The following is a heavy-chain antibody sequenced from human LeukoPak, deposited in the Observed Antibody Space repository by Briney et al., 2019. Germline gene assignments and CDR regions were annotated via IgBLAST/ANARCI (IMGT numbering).Heavy chain of an antibody. V-gene: IGHV1-69*13. CDR1: GGTFSSYA. J-gene: IGHJ4*02. CDR3: ARSLAYGDYYFDY. CDR2: IIPIFGKA. D-gene: IGHD4-17*01. Sequence: ASVKVSCKASGGTFSSYAISWVRQAPGQELEWMGGIIPIFGKANYAQKFQGRVTITADESTSTAYMELSSLRSEDTAVYYCARSLAYGDYYFDYWGQGTLVTVSS.